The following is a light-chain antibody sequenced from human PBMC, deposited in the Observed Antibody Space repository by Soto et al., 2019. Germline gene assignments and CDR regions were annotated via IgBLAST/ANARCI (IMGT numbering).Light chain of an antibody. CDR1: QSLLNSKGYNY. CDR3: MQSLQSPRT. Sequence: DLVMTQSPLSLPVTPGEPASISCRSSQSLLNSKGYNYLDWYLQKPGQSPQLLIYLGSNRAAGVPDRFSGSGSGTDFTLKISRVEADDVGFYYCMQSLQSPRTFGQGTKVEIK. J-gene: IGKJ1*01. CDR2: LGS. V-gene: IGKV2-28*01.